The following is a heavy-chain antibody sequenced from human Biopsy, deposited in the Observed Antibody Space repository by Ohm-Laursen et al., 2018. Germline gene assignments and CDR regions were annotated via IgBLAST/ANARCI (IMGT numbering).Heavy chain of an antibody. CDR3: ARVGVGAPSIDYFDS. CDR2: IYYSGST. V-gene: IGHV4-59*01. CDR1: GGSIYNFF. J-gene: IGHJ4*02. D-gene: IGHD1-26*01. Sequence: SETLSLTCTVSGGSIYNFFWSWIRQPPGKGLEWIGYIYYSGSTNYNPSLKSRVTISVDRSKNHFSLELSSVTAVDTAVYYCARVGVGAPSIDYFDSWGQGALVTVSS.